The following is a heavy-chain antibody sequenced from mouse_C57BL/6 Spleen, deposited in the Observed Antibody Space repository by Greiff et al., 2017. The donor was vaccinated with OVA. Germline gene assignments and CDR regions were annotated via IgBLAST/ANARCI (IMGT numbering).Heavy chain of an antibody. CDR2: INPNNGGT. CDR3: ARWTTVVAYYFDY. CDR1: GYTFTDYY. Sequence: EVQLQQSGPELVKPGASVKISCKASGYTFTDYYMNWVKQSHGKSLEWIGDINPNNGGTSYNQKFKGKATLTVDKSSSTAYMELRSLTSEDSAVYYCARWTTVVAYYFDYWGQGTTLTVSS. V-gene: IGHV1-26*01. J-gene: IGHJ2*01. D-gene: IGHD1-1*01.